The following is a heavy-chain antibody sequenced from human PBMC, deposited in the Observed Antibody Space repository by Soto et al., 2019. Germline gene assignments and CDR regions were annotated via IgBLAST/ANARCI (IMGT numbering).Heavy chain of an antibody. J-gene: IGHJ1*01. V-gene: IGHV3-72*01. D-gene: IGHD1-26*01. CDR3: ARVRYSGSYYGS. Sequence: GGSLRLSCAASGFTFSDHYMDWVLQGPGKGLEWVGRTRNKANSYTTEYAASVKGRFTISRDDSKNSLYLQMNSLKTEDTAVYYCARVRYSGSYYGSWGQGTLVTVSS. CDR2: TRNKANSYTT. CDR1: GFTFSDHY.